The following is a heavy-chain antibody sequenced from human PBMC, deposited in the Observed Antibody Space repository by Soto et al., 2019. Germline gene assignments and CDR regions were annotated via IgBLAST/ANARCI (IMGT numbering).Heavy chain of an antibody. CDR3: AHKGYYCSGRSCYKYFQL. CDR2: IYWDDDK. CDR1: GFSLSTSGVG. V-gene: IGHV2-5*02. J-gene: IGHJ1*01. D-gene: IGHD2-15*01. Sequence: SGPTLVNPTQTLTLTCTFSGFSLSTSGVGVGWIRQPPGKALEWLALIYWDDDKRYSPSLKSRLTITKDTSKNQVVLTMTNMDPVDTATYYCAHKGYYCSGRSCYKYFQLWGQGTLVTGSS.